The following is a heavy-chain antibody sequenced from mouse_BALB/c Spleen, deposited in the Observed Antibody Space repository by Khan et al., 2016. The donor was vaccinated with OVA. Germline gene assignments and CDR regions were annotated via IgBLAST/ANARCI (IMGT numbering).Heavy chain of an antibody. J-gene: IGHJ1*01. CDR2: INTYTGEP. CDR3: ARMKPYWYFDL. Sequence: QSQLVQSGPELKKPGETVKISCKASGYTFTNYGMHWVKQAPGKGLKWMGWINTYTGEPTYADDFKGRFAFSLETSASTAYLQINNLKNEDTAKYFCARMKPYWYFDLWGAGTTVTVSS. V-gene: IGHV9-3-1*01. CDR1: GYTFTNYG.